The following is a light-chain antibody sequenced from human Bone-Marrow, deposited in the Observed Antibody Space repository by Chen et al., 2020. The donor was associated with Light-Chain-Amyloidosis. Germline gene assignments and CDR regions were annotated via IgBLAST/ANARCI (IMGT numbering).Light chain of an antibody. Sequence: EIVLTQSPGTLSLAPGERATLSCRASQSVSYSYLAWYQQKPGQAPRLLIYGVSSRATGIPDRFSASGSGSGTDFTLTISRLEPEDFAVYYCQQYAASPYTFGQGTKLEIK. V-gene: IGKV3-20*01. CDR3: QQYAASPYT. J-gene: IGKJ2*01. CDR1: QSVSYSY. CDR2: GVS.